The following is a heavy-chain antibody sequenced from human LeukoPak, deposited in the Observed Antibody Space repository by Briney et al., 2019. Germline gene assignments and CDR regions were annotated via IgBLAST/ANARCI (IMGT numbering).Heavy chain of an antibody. D-gene: IGHD3-3*01. CDR2: MYTSGST. Sequence: SETLSLTCTVAGGSISNYYWSWIRQPAGKGLEWIGRMYTSGSTNYNPSLKSRVTMSVDTSKNQFSLNLSSVTAADTAVYYCARGVDFWSGYQNWFDPWGQGTLVSVSS. CDR1: GGSISNYY. CDR3: ARGVDFWSGYQNWFDP. J-gene: IGHJ5*02. V-gene: IGHV4-4*07.